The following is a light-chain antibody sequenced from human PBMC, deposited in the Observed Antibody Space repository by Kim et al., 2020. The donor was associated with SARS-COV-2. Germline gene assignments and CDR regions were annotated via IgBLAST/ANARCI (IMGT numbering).Light chain of an antibody. J-gene: IGLJ3*02. Sequence: GQSIPLSCTGTSSDVGGYNYVSWYQQHPGKAPKLMIYDVSNRPSGVSNRFSGSKSGNTASLTISGLQAEDEADYYCSSYTSSSTRVFGGGTQLTVL. V-gene: IGLV2-14*03. CDR2: DVS. CDR3: SSYTSSSTRV. CDR1: SSDVGGYNY.